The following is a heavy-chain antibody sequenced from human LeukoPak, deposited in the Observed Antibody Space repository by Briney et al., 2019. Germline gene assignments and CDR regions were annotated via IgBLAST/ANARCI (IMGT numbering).Heavy chain of an antibody. D-gene: IGHD3-3*01. J-gene: IGHJ4*02. Sequence: PGGSLRLSCAASGFTFSSYWMSWVRQAPGKGLEWVANIKQDGSEKYYVDSVKGRFTISRDNAKNSLYLQMNSLRADDTAVYYCAKSPLRTRILLDYWGQGTLVTVSS. CDR1: GFTFSSYW. CDR2: IKQDGSEK. V-gene: IGHV3-7*03. CDR3: AKSPLRTRILLDY.